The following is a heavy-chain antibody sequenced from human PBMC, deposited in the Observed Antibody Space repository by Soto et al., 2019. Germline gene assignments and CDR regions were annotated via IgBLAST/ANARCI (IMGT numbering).Heavy chain of an antibody. CDR2: IFHSGNT. J-gene: IGHJ1*01. V-gene: IGHV4-38-2*01. D-gene: IGHD2-21*01. CDR1: GYSISDDYY. Sequence: SETLSLTCAVSGYSISDDYYWGWIRQSPGKGLEWIGSIFHSGNTYYNPSLKSRVTISVDRPKNQFSLRLTSVTAADTAVYYCARTDKIVVTFQHWGQGTLVTVSS. CDR3: ARTDKIVVTFQH.